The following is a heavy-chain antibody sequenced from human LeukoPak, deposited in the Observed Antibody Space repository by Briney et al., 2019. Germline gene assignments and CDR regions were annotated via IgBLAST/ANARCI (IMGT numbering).Heavy chain of an antibody. CDR1: GFTFSSYA. CDR2: ISGSGGST. Sequence: GGSLRLSCAASGFTFSSYAMSWVRQAPGKGLEWGSAISGSGGSTYYAESVKGRFTISRDTSKSTLYLQMYSLRAEDTAVYYCAKDGDYDILAAYYFFDYWGQGTLVTASS. V-gene: IGHV3-23*01. D-gene: IGHD3-9*01. J-gene: IGHJ4*02. CDR3: AKDGDYDILAAYYFFDY.